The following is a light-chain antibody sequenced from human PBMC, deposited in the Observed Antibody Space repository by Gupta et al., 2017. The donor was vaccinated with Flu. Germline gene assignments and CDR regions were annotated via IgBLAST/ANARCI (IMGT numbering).Light chain of an antibody. CDR1: KSLLSRNGYNY. CDR2: LGS. Sequence: DIVMTQSPLSLPVTPGEPASISCRSSKSLLSRNGYNYLDWYVQKPGQSPQLLIYLGSNRASGVPDRFSGSGAGTDFTLKISTLEAEDVGVYYCMQALQTPLTFGGGTKVELK. J-gene: IGKJ4*01. V-gene: IGKV2-28*01. CDR3: MQALQTPLT.